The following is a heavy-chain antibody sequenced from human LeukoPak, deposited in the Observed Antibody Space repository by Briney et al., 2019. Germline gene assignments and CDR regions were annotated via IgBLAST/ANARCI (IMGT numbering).Heavy chain of an antibody. V-gene: IGHV1-46*01. CDR1: GYTFTSYY. CDR2: INPSGGST. D-gene: IGHD2-15*01. J-gene: IGHJ2*01. Sequence: ASVKVSCKASGYTFTSYYMHWVRQAPGQGLEWMGIINPSGGSTSYAQKFQGRVTMTRDTSTSTVYMELSSLGSEDTAVHYCARVGGEKRWYFDLWGRGTLVTVSS. CDR3: ARVGGEKRWYFDL.